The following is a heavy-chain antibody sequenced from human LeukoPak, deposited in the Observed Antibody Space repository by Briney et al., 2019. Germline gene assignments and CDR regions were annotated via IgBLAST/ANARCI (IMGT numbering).Heavy chain of an antibody. CDR3: ARDQSSGWYMDY. Sequence: ASVKVSCKASGYTFTSYAMHWVRQAPGQRLEWMGWINAGNGNTKYSQKFQGRVTNTRDTSASTAYMELSSLRSEDTAVYYCARDQSSGWYMDYRGQGTLVTVSS. V-gene: IGHV1-3*01. J-gene: IGHJ4*02. CDR1: GYTFTSYA. CDR2: INAGNGNT. D-gene: IGHD6-19*01.